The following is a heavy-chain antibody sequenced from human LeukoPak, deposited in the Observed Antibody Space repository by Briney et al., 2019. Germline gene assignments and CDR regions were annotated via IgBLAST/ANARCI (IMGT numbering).Heavy chain of an antibody. CDR2: INSAGSSI. J-gene: IGHJ6*02. CDR1: GFTFTRYN. Sequence: GSLRLSCAGSGFTFTRYNMNWVRQAPGKGLEWIAYINSAGSSIYYADSVKGRFTISRDNVKNSLYLQMHSLRVDDTAVYYCASNTYSSSWYSPYYYYGMDVWGQGTTVTVSS. V-gene: IGHV3-48*04. D-gene: IGHD6-13*01. CDR3: ASNTYSSSWYSPYYYYGMDV.